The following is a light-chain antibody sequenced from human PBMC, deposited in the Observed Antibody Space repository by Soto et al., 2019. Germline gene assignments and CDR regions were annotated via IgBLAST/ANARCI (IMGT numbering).Light chain of an antibody. CDR1: QGISTF. Sequence: DIQLTQSPSFMSASVGDRVTITCRASQGISTFLAWYQQHPGTAPKRLIYDASNLQSGVPSRFSGSGSGTEFTLTISSLQPEDFATYYCQQVNNYPLTFGGGTKGESK. J-gene: IGKJ4*01. CDR2: DAS. V-gene: IGKV1-9*01. CDR3: QQVNNYPLT.